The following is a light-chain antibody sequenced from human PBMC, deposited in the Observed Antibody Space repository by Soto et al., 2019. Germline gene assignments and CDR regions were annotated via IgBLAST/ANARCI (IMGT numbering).Light chain of an antibody. CDR2: WTS. Sequence: DIVMTQSPDSLAVSLGERATINCKSSQSVLSSSNNKNYLAWYQQKPGHSPKLLIYWTSTRESGVPDRFTGSGSGTDFTLTISSLQAEDVAVYYCQQYYATPQTFGQGTTVEI. J-gene: IGKJ1*01. CDR1: QSVLSSSNNKNY. CDR3: QQYYATPQT. V-gene: IGKV4-1*01.